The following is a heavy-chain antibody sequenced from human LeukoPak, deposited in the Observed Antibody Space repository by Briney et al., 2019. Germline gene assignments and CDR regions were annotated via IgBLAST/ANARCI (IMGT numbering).Heavy chain of an antibody. D-gene: IGHD3-22*01. Sequence: PSDTLSLSCTGSGCSIRPNYWSWIRQAPQKGLEWIGYVYRSGRTNVGASLKTRVPITVDMSHNQISLQLTSVTAADTALYYCAKMGGHFYDSSTYDPNCFDHWGQGILVTVSS. CDR1: GCSIRPNY. V-gene: IGHV4-59*01. J-gene: IGHJ5*02. CDR3: AKMGGHFYDSSTYDPNCFDH. CDR2: VYRSGRT.